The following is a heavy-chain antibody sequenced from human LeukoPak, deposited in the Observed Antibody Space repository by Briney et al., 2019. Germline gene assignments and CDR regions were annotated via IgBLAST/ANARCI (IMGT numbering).Heavy chain of an antibody. V-gene: IGHV4-34*01. J-gene: IGHJ4*02. Sequence: SETLSLTCAVHGGSFSGYYWSWIRQPPGKGLEWIGEINHSGSTHYNPSLKSRVTISVDTSKNQFSLKLSSVTAADTAVYYCGDGRSLDYWGQGTLVTVSS. CDR1: GGSFSGYY. CDR3: GDGRSLDY. CDR2: INHSGST.